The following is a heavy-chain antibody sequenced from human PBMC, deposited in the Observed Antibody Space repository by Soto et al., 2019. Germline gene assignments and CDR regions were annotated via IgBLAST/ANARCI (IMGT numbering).Heavy chain of an antibody. CDR1: GGTFSSYA. CDR3: ARARDGYCSSWNGY. V-gene: IGHV1-69*13. D-gene: IGHD6-13*01. CDR2: IIPIFGTA. Sequence: GASVKVSCKASGGTFSSYAISWVRQAPGQGLEWMGGIIPIFGTANYAQKFQGRVTITADESTSTAYMELSSLRSEDTAVYYCARARDGYCSSWNGYWGQGTLVTVSS. J-gene: IGHJ4*02.